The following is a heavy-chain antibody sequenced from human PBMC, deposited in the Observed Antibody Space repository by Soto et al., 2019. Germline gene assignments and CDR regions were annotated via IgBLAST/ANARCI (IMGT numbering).Heavy chain of an antibody. V-gene: IGHV1-46*03. CDR3: ARAGNAYYHYYMYV. Sequence: QVQLVQSGAEVKKPGASVKVSCKASGYTFTSCYMHWVRQAPGQGLEWVGRINPTDGIATYAQRFRGRVTMTRDTSTSTVYVELSSLRSYDTAVYFCARAGNAYYHYYMYVWGKGTTVTVSS. CDR1: GYTFTSCY. D-gene: IGHD1-1*01. J-gene: IGHJ6*03. CDR2: INPTDGIA.